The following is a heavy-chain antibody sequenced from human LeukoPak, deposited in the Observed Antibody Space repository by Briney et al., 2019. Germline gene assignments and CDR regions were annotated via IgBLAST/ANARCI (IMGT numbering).Heavy chain of an antibody. CDR2: MNPNSGNT. J-gene: IGHJ4*02. D-gene: IGHD3-22*01. V-gene: IGHV1-8*01. Sequence: ASVKVSCKASGYTFTSYDINWVRQATEQGLEWMGWMNPNSGNTGYAQKFQGRVTMTRNTSISTAYMELSSLRSEDTAVYYCARGPYFGYDSSGWDYYFDYWGQGTLVTVSS. CDR3: ARGPYFGYDSSGWDYYFDY. CDR1: GYTFTSYD.